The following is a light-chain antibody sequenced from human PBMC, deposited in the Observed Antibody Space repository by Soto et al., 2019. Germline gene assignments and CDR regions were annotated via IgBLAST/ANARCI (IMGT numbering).Light chain of an antibody. CDR1: QGISNY. CDR3: QKYNSAPPGT. CDR2: AAS. J-gene: IGKJ1*01. Sequence: DIQMTQSPSSPSASVGDRVTITCRASQGISNYLAWYQQKPGKVPKLLIYAASTLQSGVPSRFSGSGSGTDFTLTISSLQPEDVATYYCQKYNSAPPGTFGQGTKVEIK. V-gene: IGKV1-27*01.